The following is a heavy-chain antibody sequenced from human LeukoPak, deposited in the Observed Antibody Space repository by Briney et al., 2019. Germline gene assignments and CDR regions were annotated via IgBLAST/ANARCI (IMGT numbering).Heavy chain of an antibody. CDR1: GFTFSSYA. D-gene: IGHD3-9*01. V-gene: IGHV3-64D*06. J-gene: IGHJ6*02. CDR3: VKGMEDYDILTGVLDV. CDR2: ISSNGGST. Sequence: GGSLRLSCSASGFTFSSYAIHWVRQAPGKGLEYVSAISSNGGSTYYADSVKGRFTISRDNSKNTLYLQMSSLRAEDTAVYYCVKGMEDYDILTGVLDVWGQGTTVTVSS.